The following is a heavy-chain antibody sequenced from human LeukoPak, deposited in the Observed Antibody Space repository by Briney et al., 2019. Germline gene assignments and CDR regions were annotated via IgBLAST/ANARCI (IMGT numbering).Heavy chain of an antibody. V-gene: IGHV3-23*01. CDR2: ISGSGAST. J-gene: IGHJ4*02. Sequence: PGGSLRLSCLTSGFTLSTNAMSWVRQAPGKGLEWISGISGSGASTYYADSVKGRFTISRDDSRNTLYLQMNSLRGDDTAVYYCAKDVGKWESLHFFDYWGQGTLVTDSS. CDR1: GFTLSTNA. D-gene: IGHD1-26*01. CDR3: AKDVGKWESLHFFDY.